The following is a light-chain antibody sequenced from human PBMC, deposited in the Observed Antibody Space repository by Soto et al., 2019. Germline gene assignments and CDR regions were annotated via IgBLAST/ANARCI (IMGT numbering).Light chain of an antibody. CDR1: SSDIGGFYH. J-gene: IGLJ1*01. CDR2: DVS. V-gene: IGLV2-14*03. CDR3: SSYTSSSSYV. Sequence: QSALTQPASVSDSPGQSITISCIGTSSDIGGFYHVSWHQQHPGKAPKLIIYDVSNRPSGVSNRFSGSKTGNTASLIISGLQAEDEDDYYCSSYTSSSSYVFGSGTKVTVL.